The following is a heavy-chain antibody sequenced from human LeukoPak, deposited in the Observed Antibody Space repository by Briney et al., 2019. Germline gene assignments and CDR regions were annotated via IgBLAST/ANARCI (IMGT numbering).Heavy chain of an antibody. V-gene: IGHV4-30-4*01. D-gene: IGHD3-3*01. CDR1: GGSISSGDYY. CDR2: ISNSGTT. CDR3: ARSADFWSGRDARQNWFDT. Sequence: PSETLSLTCAVSGGSISSGDYYWNWIRQTPGKGLECIGYISNSGTTYYNPSLRSRISISADTSKNQFSLRLNSVIAADTAVYYCARSADFWSGRDARQNWFDTWGQGILVTVSS. J-gene: IGHJ5*02.